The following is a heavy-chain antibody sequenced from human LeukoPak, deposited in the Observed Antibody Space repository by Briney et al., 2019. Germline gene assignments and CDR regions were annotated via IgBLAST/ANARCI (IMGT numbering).Heavy chain of an antibody. D-gene: IGHD3-22*01. CDR1: GFTFSSYS. CDR3: ARGVEDSSGYYTGPIDY. Sequence: GGSLRLSCAAFGFTFSSYSMNWVRQAPGKGLEWVSYISSSSSTIYYADSVKGRFTISRDNAKNSLYLQMNSLRAEDTAVYYCARGVEDSSGYYTGPIDYWGQGTLVTVSS. CDR2: ISSSSSTI. J-gene: IGHJ4*02. V-gene: IGHV3-48*01.